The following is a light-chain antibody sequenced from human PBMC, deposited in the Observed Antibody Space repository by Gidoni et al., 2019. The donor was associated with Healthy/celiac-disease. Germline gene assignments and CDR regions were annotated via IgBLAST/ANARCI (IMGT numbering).Light chain of an antibody. CDR2: GAS. V-gene: IGKV3-20*01. Sequence: EIVLTQSPGPLSLPPGERATLPCRASQSVSSSYLAWYQQKPGQAPRLLIYGASSRATGIPDRFSGSGSGTDFTLTISRLEPEDFAVYYCQQYGSSPPETFGQGTKVEIK. CDR3: QQYGSSPPET. J-gene: IGKJ1*01. CDR1: QSVSSSY.